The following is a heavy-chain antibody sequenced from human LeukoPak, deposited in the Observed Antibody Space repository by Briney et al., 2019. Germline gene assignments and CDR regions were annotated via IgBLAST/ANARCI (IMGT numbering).Heavy chain of an antibody. CDR2: ISYDGITK. CDR3: ASGPLTGTTNY. D-gene: IGHD1-7*01. CDR1: GFTFGSYA. J-gene: IGHJ4*02. V-gene: IGHV3-30-3*01. Sequence: GGSLRLSCAASGFTFGSYAMSWVRQAPGKGLEWVAVISYDGITKYYADSVKGRFTISRENSKNTLYLQMNSLRGEDTAVYYCASGPLTGTTNYWGQGTLVTVSS.